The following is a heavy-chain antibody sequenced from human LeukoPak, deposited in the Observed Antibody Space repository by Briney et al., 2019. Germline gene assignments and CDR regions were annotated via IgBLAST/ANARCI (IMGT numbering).Heavy chain of an antibody. Sequence: GGSLRLSCAASGFSFSSHGMSWVRQAPGKGLEWVSGIIGGAGSTYYADSVKGRFTISRDNSKNTVYLQMNSLRAEDTAVYYCARWGVGWLQFSDAFDIWGQGTMVTVSS. CDR2: IIGGAGST. CDR3: ARWGVGWLQFSDAFDI. D-gene: IGHD5-24*01. CDR1: GFSFSSHG. J-gene: IGHJ3*02. V-gene: IGHV3-23*01.